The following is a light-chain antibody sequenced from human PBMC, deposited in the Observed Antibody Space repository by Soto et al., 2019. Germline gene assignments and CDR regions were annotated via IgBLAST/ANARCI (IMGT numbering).Light chain of an antibody. Sequence: QSVLTQAPAVFGGPGQRVTISLPGGSSNIGAGYDVHWYQQLPGTAPKLLIYGNNNRPSGVPDRFSGSKSGTSASLAVTGLQAEDEADYYCQSFDTSPGVFGTGTKVTV. J-gene: IGLJ1*01. CDR2: GNN. V-gene: IGLV1-40*01. CDR3: QSFDTSPGV. CDR1: SSNIGAGYD.